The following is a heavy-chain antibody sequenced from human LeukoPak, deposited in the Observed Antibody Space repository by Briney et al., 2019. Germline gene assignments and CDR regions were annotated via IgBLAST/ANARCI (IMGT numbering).Heavy chain of an antibody. V-gene: IGHV3-21*04. Sequence: GGSLRLSCAASGFTFSSYNMNWCRQAPGKGLEWGSSISSSSSYIYYADSVKGRFTISRDNAKNSLYLQMNSLRAEDTAVYYCARDLSYSGGDAMGDIWGQGAMVTVSS. J-gene: IGHJ3*02. D-gene: IGHD2-21*01. CDR3: ARDLSYSGGDAMGDI. CDR2: ISSSSSYI. CDR1: GFTFSSYN.